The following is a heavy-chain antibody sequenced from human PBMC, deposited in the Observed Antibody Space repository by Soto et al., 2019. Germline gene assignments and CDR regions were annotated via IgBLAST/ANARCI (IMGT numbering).Heavy chain of an antibody. D-gene: IGHD6-19*01. CDR1: GFTFSSYG. CDR3: ARVGRVGSGWYWFDY. J-gene: IGHJ4*02. Sequence: QVQLVESGGGVVQPGRSLRLSCAASGFTFSSYGMHWVRQAPGKGLEWVAVIWYDGSNKYYADSVKGRFTISRDNSKNTVYLEMNSLRAEDTAVYYCARVGRVGSGWYWFDYWGQGTLVTVSS. V-gene: IGHV3-33*01. CDR2: IWYDGSNK.